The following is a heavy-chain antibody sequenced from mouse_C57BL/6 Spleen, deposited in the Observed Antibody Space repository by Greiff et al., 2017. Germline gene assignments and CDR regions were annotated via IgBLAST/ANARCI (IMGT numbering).Heavy chain of an antibody. CDR3: ARGYYGSSSYAMDY. Sequence: QVQLQQPGAELVMPGASVKLSCQASGYTFTSYWMHWVKQRPGQGLEWIGEIDPSDSYTNYNQKFKGKSTLTVDKSSSTAYMQLSSLTSEDSAVYYCARGYYGSSSYAMDYWGQGTSVTVSS. V-gene: IGHV1-69*01. D-gene: IGHD1-1*01. CDR2: IDPSDSYT. CDR1: GYTFTSYW. J-gene: IGHJ4*01.